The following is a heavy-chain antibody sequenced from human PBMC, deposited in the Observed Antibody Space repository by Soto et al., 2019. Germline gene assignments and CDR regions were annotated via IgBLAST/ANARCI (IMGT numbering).Heavy chain of an antibody. D-gene: IGHD6-19*01. J-gene: IGHJ4*02. CDR3: AHIVVAGLGYYFDY. V-gene: IGHV2-5*02. CDR2: IYWDDDK. Sequence: QITLKESGPTLVKPTQTLTLTCTFSGFSLSSTRMAVGWIRQPPGKALEWLALIYWDDDKRYSPFLKSRLTITKDTSKNQVVLTMSNMDPVDTARYHCAHIVVAGLGYYFDYWGQGTLVTVSS. CDR1: GFSLSSTRMA.